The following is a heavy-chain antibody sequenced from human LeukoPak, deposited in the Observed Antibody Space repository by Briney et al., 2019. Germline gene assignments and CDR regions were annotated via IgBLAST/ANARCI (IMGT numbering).Heavy chain of an antibody. CDR2: ISYDGSNK. D-gene: IGHD3-16*02. Sequence: GGSLRLSCAASGFTSSSYAMHWVRQAPGKGLEWVAVISYDGSNKYYADSVKGRFTISRDNSKNTLYLQMNSLRAEDTAVYYCARDPLYVWGSYRLDYWGQGTLVTVSS. CDR1: GFTSSSYA. V-gene: IGHV3-30*04. CDR3: ARDPLYVWGSYRLDY. J-gene: IGHJ4*02.